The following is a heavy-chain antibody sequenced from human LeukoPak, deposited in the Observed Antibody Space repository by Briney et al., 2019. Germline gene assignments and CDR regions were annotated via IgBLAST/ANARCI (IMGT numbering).Heavy chain of an antibody. CDR1: GFTLSSYW. Sequence: GSLRLSCAASGFTLSSYWMSWVRQAPGKGLEWVANIKQDGSEKYYVDSVKGRFTISRDNAKNSLYLQMNSLRAEDTAVYYCARGPPFCSSTSCSGTTFDPWGQGTLVTVSS. D-gene: IGHD2-2*01. J-gene: IGHJ5*02. V-gene: IGHV3-7*01. CDR2: IKQDGSEK. CDR3: ARGPPFCSSTSCSGTTFDP.